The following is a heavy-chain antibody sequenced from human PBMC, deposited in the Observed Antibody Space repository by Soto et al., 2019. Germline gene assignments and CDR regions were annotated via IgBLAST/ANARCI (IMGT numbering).Heavy chain of an antibody. CDR2: IYHTGTT. D-gene: IGHD5-18*01. Sequence: SETLSLTCSVSGGSIISDDYYWSWVRQFPGKGLEWIGYIYHTGTTFYNPSLQGRVFISLDTPKKQFTLDLNSVTAADSAVYYCARVRAYSYGYEDYWGQGTLVTVSS. CDR3: ARVRAYSYGYEDY. CDR1: GGSIISDDYY. V-gene: IGHV4-30-4*01. J-gene: IGHJ4*02.